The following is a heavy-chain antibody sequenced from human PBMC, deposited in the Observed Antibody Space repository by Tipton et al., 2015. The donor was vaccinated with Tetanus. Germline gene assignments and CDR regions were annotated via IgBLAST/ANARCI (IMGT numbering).Heavy chain of an antibody. J-gene: IGHJ3*02. CDR2: VYYGGST. V-gene: IGHV4-39*01. D-gene: IGHD6-19*01. CDR1: GGSISSGLYY. Sequence: LRLSCTVSGGSISSGLYYWGWIRQPPGKGLEWIGSVYYGGSTYYNPSLRGRVTVSIDTSKNQFSLKLSSVTAADTAVYYCARPSSSGWYHAFDIWCQGTLVTVSS. CDR3: ARPSSSGWYHAFDI.